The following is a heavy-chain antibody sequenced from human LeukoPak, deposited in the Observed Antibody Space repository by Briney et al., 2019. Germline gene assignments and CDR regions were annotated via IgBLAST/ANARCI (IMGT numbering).Heavy chain of an antibody. Sequence: SETLSLTCTVSGGSMSSYYWSWIRQPPGKGLEWIGYIYYSGSTKYNPSLKSRVTISVDTSKNQFSLKLSSVTAADTAVYYCARGARAGYNLEPFDYWGQGTPVTVSS. CDR2: IYYSGST. V-gene: IGHV4-59*08. J-gene: IGHJ4*02. CDR3: ARGARAGYNLEPFDY. D-gene: IGHD5-24*01. CDR1: GGSMSSYY.